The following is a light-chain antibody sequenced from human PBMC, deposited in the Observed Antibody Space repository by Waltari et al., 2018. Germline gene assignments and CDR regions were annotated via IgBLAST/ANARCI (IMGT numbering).Light chain of an antibody. J-gene: IGLJ1*01. CDR3: HSFTDSNTFNFV. CDR2: AGS. CDR1: THDVCRYNY. V-gene: IGLV2-14*01. Sequence: QSALTQPASVSGSPGQSITISCTGTTHDVCRYNYVPWYPHLPGKAPKPLIFAGSHRPSGVSNRFSGSKSGSPASLTISGLRADDAGDYYCHSFTDSNTFNFVFGPGTTVIVL.